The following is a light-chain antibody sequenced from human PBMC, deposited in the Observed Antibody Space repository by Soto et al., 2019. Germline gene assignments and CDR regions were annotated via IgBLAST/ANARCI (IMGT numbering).Light chain of an antibody. CDR3: QQYNNWPPWT. V-gene: IGKV3-15*01. J-gene: IGKJ1*01. CDR1: QSVSSN. CDR2: GAY. Sequence: EIVMTQYPATLSVSPGERATLSCRASQSVSSNLAWYQQKPGQAPRLLIYGAYTRATGIPARFSGSGSVTEFTLTISSLQSEDFSVYYCQQYNNWPPWTFAQGTKVEIK.